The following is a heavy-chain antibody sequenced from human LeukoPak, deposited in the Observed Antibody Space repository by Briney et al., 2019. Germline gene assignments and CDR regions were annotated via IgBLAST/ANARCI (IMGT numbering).Heavy chain of an antibody. D-gene: IGHD3-22*01. CDR1: GYSISSGYY. Sequence: SETLSLTSTVSGYSISSGYYWGWIRQPPGKGLEWIGSIYHSGSTYYNPSLKSRVTISVDTSKNQFSLKLSSVTAADTAVYYCARELRYDNSDSGAFWGQGTVVTVSS. V-gene: IGHV4-38-2*02. J-gene: IGHJ3*01. CDR2: IYHSGST. CDR3: ARELRYDNSDSGAF.